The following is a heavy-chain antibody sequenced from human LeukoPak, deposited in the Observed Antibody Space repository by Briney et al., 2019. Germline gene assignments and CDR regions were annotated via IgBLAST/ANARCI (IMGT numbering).Heavy chain of an antibody. D-gene: IGHD5-18*01. Sequence: GRSPRLSCAASGFTFSSYAMHWVRQAPGKGLEWVAVIWYDGTNKYYADSVKGRFTISRDNSKNTLYLQMSSLRAEDTAVYYCATSGYSYGLTYPFDYWGQGTLVTVSS. CDR1: GFTFSSYA. J-gene: IGHJ4*02. CDR3: ATSGYSYGLTYPFDY. CDR2: IWYDGTNK. V-gene: IGHV3-33*01.